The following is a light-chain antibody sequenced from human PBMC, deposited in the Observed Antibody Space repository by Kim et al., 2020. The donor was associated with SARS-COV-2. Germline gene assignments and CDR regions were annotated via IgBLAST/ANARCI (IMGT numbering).Light chain of an antibody. CDR2: EDN. CDR3: QSYDSSNPWV. Sequence: KTVTISCTRSRGSIARNYVQWYQHRPGSAPTTVIYEDNQRPSGVPDRFSGSIDSSSNSASLTISGLKTEDEADYYCQSYDSSNPWVFGGGTQLTVL. V-gene: IGLV6-57*03. CDR1: RGSIARNY. J-gene: IGLJ3*02.